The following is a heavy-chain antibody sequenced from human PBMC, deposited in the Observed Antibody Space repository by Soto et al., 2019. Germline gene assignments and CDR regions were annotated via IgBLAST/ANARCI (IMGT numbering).Heavy chain of an antibody. D-gene: IGHD2-2*01. CDR3: ARAFEDIVLVPAAGNWFDP. CDR1: GGSISSSSYY. Sequence: SETLSLTCTVSGGSISSSSYYWGWIRQPPGKGLEWIGSIYYSGSTYYNPSLKSRVTISVDTSKNQFSLKLSSVTAADTAVYYCARAFEDIVLVPAAGNWFDPWGQGTLVTVS. V-gene: IGHV4-39*01. CDR2: IYYSGST. J-gene: IGHJ5*02.